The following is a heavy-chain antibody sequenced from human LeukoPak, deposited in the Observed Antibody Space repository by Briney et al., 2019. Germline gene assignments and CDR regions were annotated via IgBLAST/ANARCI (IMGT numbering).Heavy chain of an antibody. V-gene: IGHV4-59*08. CDR2: IYYSGST. J-gene: IGHJ4*02. CDR3: ARHSQHSGDRGAARKFDY. D-gene: IGHD3-10*01. Sequence: SETLSLTCTVSGGSISGYYWSWIRQPPGKGPERIGYIYYSGSTNYNPSLKSRVTISKDTSKNQFSLNLGSVTAEDTAVYYCARHSQHSGDRGAARKFDYWGQGILVTVSS. CDR1: GGSISGYY.